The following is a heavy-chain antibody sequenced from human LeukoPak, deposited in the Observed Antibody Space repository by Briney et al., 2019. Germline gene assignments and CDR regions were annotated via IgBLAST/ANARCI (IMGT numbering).Heavy chain of an antibody. CDR2: IKQDGSEK. V-gene: IGHV3-7*01. CDR1: GFTFSSYW. CDR3: ARVGPAMVRGVIYYFDY. Sequence: GGSLRLSCAASGFTFSSYWMSWVRQAPGKGLERVANIKQDGSEKYYVDSVKGRFTISRDNAKNSLYLQMNSLRAEDTAVYYCARVGPAMVRGVIYYFDYWGQGTLVTVSS. D-gene: IGHD3-10*01. J-gene: IGHJ4*02.